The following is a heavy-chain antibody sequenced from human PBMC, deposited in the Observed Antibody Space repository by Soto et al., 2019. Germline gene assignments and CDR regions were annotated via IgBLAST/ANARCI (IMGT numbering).Heavy chain of an antibody. J-gene: IGHJ6*02. CDR1: GFTFSSYA. CDR3: AKEYLYSSGWVPPSNYYYYGMDV. CDR2: ISGSGGST. V-gene: IGHV3-23*01. D-gene: IGHD6-19*01. Sequence: EVQLLESGGGLVQPGGSLRLSCAASGFTFSSYAMSWVRQAPGKGLEWVSAISGSGGSTYYADSVKGRFTISRDNSKNTLYLQMNSLRAEDTAVYYCAKEYLYSSGWVPPSNYYYYGMDVWGQGTTVTVSS.